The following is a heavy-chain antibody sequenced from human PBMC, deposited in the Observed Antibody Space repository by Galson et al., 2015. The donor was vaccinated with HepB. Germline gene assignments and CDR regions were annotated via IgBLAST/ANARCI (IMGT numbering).Heavy chain of an antibody. CDR3: ARGNAVFGVVSNMDV. V-gene: IGHV1-69*01. CDR2: IIPIFGTA. CDR1: GGTFSSYA. Sequence: SCKASGGTFSSYAISWVRQAPGQGLEWMGGIIPIFGTANYAQKFQGRVTITADESTSTAYMELSSLRSEDTAVYYCARGNAVFGVVSNMDVWGKGTTVTVSS. D-gene: IGHD3-3*01. J-gene: IGHJ6*03.